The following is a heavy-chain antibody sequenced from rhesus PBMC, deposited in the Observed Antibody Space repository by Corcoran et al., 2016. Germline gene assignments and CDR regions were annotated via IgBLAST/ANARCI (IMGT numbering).Heavy chain of an antibody. CDR2: INPYNGNT. D-gene: IGHD2-27*01. V-gene: IGHV1S2*01. Sequence: QVQLVQSGAEVKKPGSSVKASCKASGYTFTDYYMHWVRQAPRQELEWVGRINPYNGNTTYAQKFQDRVTMTRDTSTTTAYMELSSLRSEETALYYCAGDKEYCSGIYCGDAFDFWGQGLRVTVSS. CDR1: GYTFTDYY. J-gene: IGHJ3*01. CDR3: AGDKEYCSGIYCGDAFDF.